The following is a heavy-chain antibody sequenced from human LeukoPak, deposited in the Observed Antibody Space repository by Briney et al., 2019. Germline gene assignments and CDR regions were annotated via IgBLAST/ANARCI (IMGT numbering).Heavy chain of an antibody. D-gene: IGHD5-18*01. J-gene: IGHJ4*02. CDR2: ISYDGSNK. CDR1: GFTFSSYA. V-gene: IGHV3-30-3*01. CDR3: AKDRGSGYSYGYFDY. Sequence: GGSLRLSCAASGFTFSSYAMHWVRQAPGKGLEWVAVISYDGSNKYYADSVKGRFTISRDNSKNTLYLQMNSLRAEDTAVYYCAKDRGSGYSYGYFDYWGQGTLVTVSS.